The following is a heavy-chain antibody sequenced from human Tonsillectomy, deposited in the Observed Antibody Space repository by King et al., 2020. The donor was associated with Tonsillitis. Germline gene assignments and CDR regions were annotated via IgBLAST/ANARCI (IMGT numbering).Heavy chain of an antibody. Sequence: PLQESGPGLEKPSQTLSLTCTVSGGSISSAGYYWNWIRQHPGKGLEWIGYIYYSGSTYYSPALQSRVTISVDTSKNQFSLKLRSVSAADTAVYYCASRLAYCNSTRCYTGALDIWGQGTMVTVSS. CDR1: GGSISSAGYY. CDR3: ASRLAYCNSTRCYTGALDI. D-gene: IGHD2-2*02. J-gene: IGHJ3*02. V-gene: IGHV4-31*03. CDR2: IYYSGST.